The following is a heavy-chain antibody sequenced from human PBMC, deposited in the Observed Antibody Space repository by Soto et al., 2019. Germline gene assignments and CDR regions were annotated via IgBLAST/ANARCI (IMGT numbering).Heavy chain of an antibody. Sequence: GGSLRLSCAASGFTFSDYYMSWIRQAPGKGLEWISYISSSGSTKYYADSVRGRFTISRDNAKNSLYLQMNSLRAEDTAVYYCARVAYSSRWPDYYFAYWGQGTLVTVSS. CDR1: GFTFSDYY. J-gene: IGHJ4*02. CDR2: ISSSGSTK. D-gene: IGHD6-13*01. V-gene: IGHV3-11*01. CDR3: ARVAYSSRWPDYYFAY.